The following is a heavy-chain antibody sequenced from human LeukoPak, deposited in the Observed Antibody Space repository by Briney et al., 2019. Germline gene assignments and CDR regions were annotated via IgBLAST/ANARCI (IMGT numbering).Heavy chain of an antibody. D-gene: IGHD1-26*01. CDR3: ARITSGSYYGDAFHI. CDR1: GFTFSSYW. CDR2: IKEDGSEK. V-gene: IGHV3-7*03. J-gene: IGHJ3*02. Sequence: PGGSLRLSCAASGFTFSSYWMSWVRQAPGKGLEWVANIKEDGSEKYYVDPVKGRFTISRDNAKNSLYLQMNSLRAEDTAVYYCARITSGSYYGDAFHIWGQGTMVVVSS.